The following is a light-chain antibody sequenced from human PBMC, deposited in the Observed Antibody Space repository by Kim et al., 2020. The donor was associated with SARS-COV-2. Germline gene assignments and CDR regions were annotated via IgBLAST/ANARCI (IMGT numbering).Light chain of an antibody. CDR1: QNISSY. CDR2: DAS. Sequence: EIVLSQSPVTLSLSPAEGATLSCRASQNISSYLAWYQQRPGQPPRLLIYDASIRAAGIPARFSGSGSGTDFTLAINSLEPEDFAVYFCQQRSDWPPAVTFGQGTKLEI. J-gene: IGKJ2*01. V-gene: IGKV3-11*01. CDR3: QQRSDWPPAVT.